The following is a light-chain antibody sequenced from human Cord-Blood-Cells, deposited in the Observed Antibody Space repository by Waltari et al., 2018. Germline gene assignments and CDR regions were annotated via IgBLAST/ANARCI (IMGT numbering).Light chain of an antibody. V-gene: IGKV4-1*01. CDR2: WAS. CDR3: QQYYSTPFT. Sequence: DIVMTQSPDSLAVSLGERATINCKSSQSVLYSSNNKNYLAWYPQKPGRPPKLLICWASTRESGVPDRFSGSGSGTDFTLTISSLQAEDVAVYYCQQYYSTPFTFGPGTKVDIK. CDR1: QSVLYSSNNKNY. J-gene: IGKJ3*01.